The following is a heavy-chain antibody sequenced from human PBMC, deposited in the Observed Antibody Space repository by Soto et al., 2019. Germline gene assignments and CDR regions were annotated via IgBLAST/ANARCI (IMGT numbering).Heavy chain of an antibody. CDR3: ARFQAATTVGYRFDY. Sequence: PSESLSLTCDVSVGSFSGYYRSWIRQPPGKGLEWIGEINHSGSTNYNPSLKSRVTISVDTSKNQFSLKLSSVTAADTAVYYCARFQAATTVGYRFDYWGQGTLVTVSS. CDR1: VGSFSGYY. J-gene: IGHJ4*02. CDR2: INHSGST. D-gene: IGHD2-15*01. V-gene: IGHV4-34*01.